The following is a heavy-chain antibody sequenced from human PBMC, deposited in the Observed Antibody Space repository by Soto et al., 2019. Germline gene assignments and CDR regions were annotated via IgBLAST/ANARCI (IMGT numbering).Heavy chain of an antibody. D-gene: IGHD6-13*01. Sequence: RASVKVSCKASGYTFTSYAMHWVRQAPGQRLEWMGWINAGNGNTKYSQKFQGRVTITRDTSASTAYMELSSLRSEDTAVYYCARAQTIAAAVGNWFDPWGQGTLVTVSS. CDR3: ARAQTIAAAVGNWFDP. J-gene: IGHJ5*02. CDR2: INAGNGNT. V-gene: IGHV1-3*01. CDR1: GYTFTSYA.